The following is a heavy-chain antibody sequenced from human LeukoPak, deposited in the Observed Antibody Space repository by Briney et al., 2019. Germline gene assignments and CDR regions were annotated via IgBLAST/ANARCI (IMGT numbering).Heavy chain of an antibody. CDR3: ARIAAHSSSWYDGGY. CDR2: INSDGSST. J-gene: IGHJ4*02. CDR1: GFTLSSYW. D-gene: IGHD6-13*01. V-gene: IGHV3-74*01. Sequence: PGGSLRLSCAASGFTLSSYWMHWVRQAPGKGLVWVSRINSDGSSTTYADSVKGRFTISRDNAKNTPYLQMNSLRAEDTGVYYCARIAAHSSSWYDGGYWGQGTLVTVSS.